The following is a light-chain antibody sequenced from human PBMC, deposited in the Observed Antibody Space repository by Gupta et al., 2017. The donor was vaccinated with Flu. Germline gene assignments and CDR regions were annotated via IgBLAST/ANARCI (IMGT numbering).Light chain of an antibody. CDR1: QSVRSSY. J-gene: IGKJ3*01. V-gene: IGKV3-20*01. CDR2: GAS. Sequence: GTLYLSPGERATRSCRARQSVRSSYLAWYQQKPGQAPRLLIYGASSRATGVPDRFSGSGSGTEFTLTISRREPEDFAVYYCQHECSSTGTFGHGTNVDIK. CDR3: QHECSSTGT.